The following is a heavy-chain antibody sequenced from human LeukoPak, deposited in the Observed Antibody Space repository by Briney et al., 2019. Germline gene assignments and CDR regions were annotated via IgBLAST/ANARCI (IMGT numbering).Heavy chain of an antibody. D-gene: IGHD3-16*01. CDR1: GGPISSYY. CDR2: IYYSGST. J-gene: IGHJ4*02. CDR3: ARGGAYDYGEARLKYYFDY. Sequence: SETLTLTCTVSGGPISSYYWSWIRQPPGKGLEGFGNIYYSGSTNYNPSLKSRVTMSADTSKNQFSLKLSSVTAADTAVYCCARGGAYDYGEARLKYYFDYWGQGTLVTVSS. V-gene: IGHV4-59*01.